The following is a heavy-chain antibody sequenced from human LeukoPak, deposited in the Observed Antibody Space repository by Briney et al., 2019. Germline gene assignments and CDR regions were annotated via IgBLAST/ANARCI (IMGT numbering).Heavy chain of an antibody. V-gene: IGHV3-23*01. CDR1: GFTFSSYG. J-gene: IGHJ4*02. D-gene: IGHD4-17*01. CDR2: ISGSGGST. CDR3: ATDTPVTPFDY. Sequence: GGSLRLSCAASGFTFSSYGMSWVRQAPGKGLDWVSAISGSGGSTYYADSVKDRFTLSRDNSKNTLYLQMNSLRAEDTAVYYCATDTPVTPFDYWGQGTLVTVSS.